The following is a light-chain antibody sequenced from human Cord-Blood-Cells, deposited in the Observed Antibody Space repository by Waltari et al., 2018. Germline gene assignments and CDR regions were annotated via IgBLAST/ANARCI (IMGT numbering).Light chain of an antibody. CDR2: DVR. V-gene: IGLV2-14*01. J-gene: IGLJ3*02. Sequence: QSALTQPASVSGSPGQSTTISCTGTSRDVGGYNYVSWYQQHPGKAPKLMIYDVRNRPSGVSNRFSGSKSGNTASLTISVLQAEDEADYYCSSYTSSSTWVFGGGTKLTVL. CDR3: SSYTSSSTWV. CDR1: SRDVGGYNY.